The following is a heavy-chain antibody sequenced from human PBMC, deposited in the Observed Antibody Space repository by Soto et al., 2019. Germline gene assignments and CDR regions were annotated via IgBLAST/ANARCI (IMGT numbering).Heavy chain of an antibody. D-gene: IGHD3-10*01. CDR2: IKTDGTST. J-gene: IGHJ3*02. V-gene: IGHV3-74*01. CDR1: GFTFSRHW. Sequence: EVQLVESGGGLVQPGGSLTLSCAASGFTFSRHWMHWVRQAPGKGLVWVSRIKTDGTSTSYADSVKGRFTISRDNAKNTLGLQMNSLTAEDTAVYYCARDMRAVPWYGGVSSAFDIRGQGTVVTVSS. CDR3: ARDMRAVPWYGGVSSAFDI.